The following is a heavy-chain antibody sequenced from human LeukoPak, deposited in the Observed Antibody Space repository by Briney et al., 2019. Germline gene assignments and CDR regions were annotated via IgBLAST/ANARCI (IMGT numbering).Heavy chain of an antibody. V-gene: IGHV7-4-1*02. D-gene: IGHD3-16*02. J-gene: IGHJ5*01. Sequence: ASVKVSCKASGYIFSNYAMNWVRQAPGQGLEWMGWINPNTGNPTYAQGFTGRFVFSLDTSVSTTYLQISSLKPEDTAVYYCARAYQHLGGLSFPDSWGQGTLVTVSS. CDR1: GYIFSNYA. CDR2: INPNTGNP. CDR3: ARAYQHLGGLSFPDS.